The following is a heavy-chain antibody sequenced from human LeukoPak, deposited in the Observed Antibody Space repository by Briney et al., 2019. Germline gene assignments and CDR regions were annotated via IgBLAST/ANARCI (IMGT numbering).Heavy chain of an antibody. Sequence: GGSLRLSCAGSGFTVSSTYMSWVRQAPGKGLEWVSTTYYDGTTYSGDSVKGRFSISRDNSKNTLYLQMNSLRAEDTAVYYCAKVSVRGVIDDAFDIWGQGTMVTVSS. D-gene: IGHD3-10*01. J-gene: IGHJ3*02. CDR2: TYYDGTT. CDR3: AKVSVRGVIDDAFDI. V-gene: IGHV3-53*05. CDR1: GFTVSSTY.